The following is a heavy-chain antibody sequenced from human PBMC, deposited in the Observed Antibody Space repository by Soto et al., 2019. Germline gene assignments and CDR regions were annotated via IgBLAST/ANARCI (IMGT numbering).Heavy chain of an antibody. J-gene: IGHJ5*02. D-gene: IGHD4-4*01. CDR3: ARHFRLYSNSNWFDP. CDR1: GGSISSSSYY. CDR2: IYYSGST. V-gene: IGHV4-39*01. Sequence: PSETLSLTCTVSGGSISSSSYYWGWIRQPPGKGLEWIGSIYYSGSTYYNPSLKSRVTISVDTSKNQFSLKLSSVTAADTAVYYCARHFRLYSNSNWFDPWGQGTLVPVSS.